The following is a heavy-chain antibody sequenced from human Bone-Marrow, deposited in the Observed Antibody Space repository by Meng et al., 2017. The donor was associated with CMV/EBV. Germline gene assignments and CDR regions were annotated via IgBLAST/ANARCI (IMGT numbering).Heavy chain of an antibody. J-gene: IGHJ4*02. CDR2: IYYSGST. CDR1: GGSINSYY. Sequence: SETLSLTCTVSGGSINSYYWSWIRQPPGKGLEWIGYIYYSGSTNYNPSLESRVTISIDTSKNQFSLKLTSVTAADTAVYYCARGGYSSSSVETAWGQGTLVTFAS. D-gene: IGHD6-6*01. V-gene: IGHV4-59*01. CDR3: ARGGYSSSSVETA.